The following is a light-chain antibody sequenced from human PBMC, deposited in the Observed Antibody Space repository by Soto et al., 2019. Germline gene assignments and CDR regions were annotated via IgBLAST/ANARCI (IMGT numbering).Light chain of an antibody. CDR1: QTISSW. CDR3: QQLNSYPIT. CDR2: AAS. V-gene: IGKV1-9*01. Sequence: DIQLTHSPSTLSSAFGDSVTITCRASQTISSWLAWYQQKPGKAPKLLIYAASTLPSGVPSRFSGSGSGTEFTLTISSLQPEDFATYYCQQLNSYPITFGQGTRLEI. J-gene: IGKJ5*01.